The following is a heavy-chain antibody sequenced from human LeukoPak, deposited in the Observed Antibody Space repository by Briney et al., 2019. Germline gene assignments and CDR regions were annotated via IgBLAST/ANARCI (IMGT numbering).Heavy chain of an antibody. D-gene: IGHD1-7*01. Sequence: SETLSLTCAVYGGSFSGYFWSWIRQPPGKGLEWIGEISHSGSTNYNPSLKSRVTMSVDTSKNQFSLKLTSVTAADTAVYYCARGSLGPRLNFRGQGTLVTVSS. CDR3: ARGSLGPRLNF. CDR2: ISHSGST. CDR1: GGSFSGYF. J-gene: IGHJ4*02. V-gene: IGHV4-34*01.